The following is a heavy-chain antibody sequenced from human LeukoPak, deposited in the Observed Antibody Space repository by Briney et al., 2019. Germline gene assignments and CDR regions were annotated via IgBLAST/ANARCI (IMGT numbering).Heavy chain of an antibody. Sequence: PGGSLTLSCAASGFTFSSYEMNWVRQAPGKGLEWVSYISSSGSTIYYADSVKGRFTISRDNAKNSLYLQMNSLRAEDTAVYYCAREVLTPMDVWGQGTTVTVSS. J-gene: IGHJ6*02. CDR2: ISSSGSTI. CDR1: GFTFSSYE. CDR3: AREVLTPMDV. V-gene: IGHV3-48*03.